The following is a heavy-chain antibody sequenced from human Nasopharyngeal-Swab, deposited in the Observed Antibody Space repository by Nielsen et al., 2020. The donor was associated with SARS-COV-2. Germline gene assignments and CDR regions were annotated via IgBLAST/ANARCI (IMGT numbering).Heavy chain of an antibody. CDR1: GFTFSSYE. CDR3: ARERDGMDV. Sequence: GGSLRLSCAASGFTFSSYEMNWVRQAPGKGLEWVSYISSSGSTIYYADSVKGRFTISRDNAKNSLYLQMNSLRAEDTAAYYCARERDGMDVWGQGTTVTVSS. V-gene: IGHV3-48*03. J-gene: IGHJ6*02. CDR2: ISSSGSTI.